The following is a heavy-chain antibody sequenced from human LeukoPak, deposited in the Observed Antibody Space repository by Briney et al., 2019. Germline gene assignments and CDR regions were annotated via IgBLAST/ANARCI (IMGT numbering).Heavy chain of an antibody. D-gene: IGHD3-22*01. Sequence: SQTLSLTCAISGDSVSSNSAAWNWIRQSPSRGLEWLGRTYYRSKWYNDYAESVKSRIAINPDRSKNQFSLQLNSVTPEDTAVYYCARDTALYFHDSSGDFDYWGQGTLVTVSS. J-gene: IGHJ4*02. V-gene: IGHV6-1*01. CDR3: ARDTALYFHDSSGDFDY. CDR2: TYYRSKWYN. CDR1: GDSVSSNSAA.